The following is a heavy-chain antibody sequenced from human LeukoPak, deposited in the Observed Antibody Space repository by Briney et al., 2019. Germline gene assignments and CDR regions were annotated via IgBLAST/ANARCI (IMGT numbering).Heavy chain of an antibody. V-gene: IGHV1-8*02. Sequence: ASVKVSCKASGYTFTVYYIHWLRQAPGQGLEWMGWIIPNSGNTGYAQKFQGRVTMTRNTSISTAYMELSSLRSEDTAVYYCARTLDYELDYWGQGTLVTVSS. CDR2: IIPNSGNT. CDR3: ARTLDYELDY. J-gene: IGHJ4*02. CDR1: GYTFTVYY. D-gene: IGHD4-17*01.